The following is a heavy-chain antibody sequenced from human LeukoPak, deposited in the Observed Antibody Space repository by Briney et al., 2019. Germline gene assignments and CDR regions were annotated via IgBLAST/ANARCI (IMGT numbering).Heavy chain of an antibody. CDR3: VGGAPNWGFDF. J-gene: IGHJ4*02. CDR1: IYTFSSSD. V-gene: IGHV1-8*01. D-gene: IGHD7-27*01. CDR2: MSPTSSNT. Sequence: ASVKVSCKASIYTFSSSDINWVRQAAGQGFEWMGWMSPTSSNTGYAQNFQGRVTMTRDTSISTAYMELTSLRSEDTAVYYCVGGAPNWGFDFWGQGTLVIVSS.